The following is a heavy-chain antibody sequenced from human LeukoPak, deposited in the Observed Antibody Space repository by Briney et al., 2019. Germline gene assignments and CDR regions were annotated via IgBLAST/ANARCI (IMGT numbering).Heavy chain of an antibody. D-gene: IGHD3-22*01. CDR2: INPRGGST. CDR3: ARRYYDNSGHSYGYYFDY. CDR1: GYTFIDYY. Sequence: ASVTVSCTASGYTFIDYYMHWVRQAPGQGLEWMGIINPRGGSTIYAQDFQGRVTLTRDTSTSTVYMELSSLRSEDTAVYYCARRYYDNSGHSYGYYFDYWGQGTLVTVSS. V-gene: IGHV1-46*01. J-gene: IGHJ4*02.